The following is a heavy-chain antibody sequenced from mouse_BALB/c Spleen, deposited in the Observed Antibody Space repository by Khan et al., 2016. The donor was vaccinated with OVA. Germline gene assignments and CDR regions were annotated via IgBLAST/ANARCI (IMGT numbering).Heavy chain of an antibody. V-gene: IGHV1S137*01. Sequence: QVQLQQSGPELVRPGVSVKISCKGSGYTFTDNAMHWVKQSHAKSLEWIGLISTYSGNTNYKQKFKGKATMTVDKSSSTAYMELARLTSEDSAIYYSTRPAYDGYYDSWGQGTTLTVSS. CDR2: ISTYSGNT. J-gene: IGHJ2*01. D-gene: IGHD2-3*01. CDR1: GYTFTDNA. CDR3: TRPAYDGYYDS.